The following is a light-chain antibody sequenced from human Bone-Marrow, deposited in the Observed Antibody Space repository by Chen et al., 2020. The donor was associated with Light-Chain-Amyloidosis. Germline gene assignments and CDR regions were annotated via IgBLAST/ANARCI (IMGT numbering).Light chain of an antibody. J-gene: IGLJ2*01. CDR2: RDT. CDR3: QSADSSGTYEVI. Sequence: SYELTQPPSVSVSPGQTARITCSGDDLPTKYAYWYQQKPGQAPVLVIHRDTERPSGISERFSGSRSGTTATLTRSGVQAEDEADYHCQSADSSGTYEVIFGGGTKLTVL. V-gene: IGLV3-25*03. CDR1: DLPTKY.